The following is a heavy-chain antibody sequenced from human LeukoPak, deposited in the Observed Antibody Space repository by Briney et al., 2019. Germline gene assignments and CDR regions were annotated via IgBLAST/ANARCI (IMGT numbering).Heavy chain of an antibody. CDR3: AKAHPSPDEVLRYFA. CDR1: GFTFSSYA. J-gene: IGHJ5*02. Sequence: PGGSLRLSCAASGFTFSSYAMSWVRQAPGKGLEWVSAISGSGGSTYYADSVKGRFTISRDNSKDTLYLQMNSLRAEDTAVYYCAKAHPSPDEVLRYFAWGQGTLVTVSS. D-gene: IGHD3-9*01. V-gene: IGHV3-23*01. CDR2: ISGSGGST.